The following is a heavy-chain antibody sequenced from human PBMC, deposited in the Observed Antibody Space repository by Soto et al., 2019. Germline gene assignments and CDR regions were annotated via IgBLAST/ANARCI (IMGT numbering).Heavy chain of an antibody. D-gene: IGHD6-19*01. Sequence: QLVESGGGVVQPGRSLRLSCVGSGFTFSTYAMHWVRQAPGKGLEWVADASYDGSIKYYTDSVKGRFTISRDNSKNTHYLEMNSLSREDTAIYYCARDRAGSAWAFDLWGQGTLVSVSS. CDR2: ASYDGSIK. V-gene: IGHV3-30-3*01. CDR3: ARDRAGSAWAFDL. J-gene: IGHJ4*02. CDR1: GFTFSTYA.